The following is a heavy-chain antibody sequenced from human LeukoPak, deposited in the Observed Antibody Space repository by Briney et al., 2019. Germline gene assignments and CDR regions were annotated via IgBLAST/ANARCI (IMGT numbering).Heavy chain of an antibody. CDR1: GYSISSGYY. Sequence: SGTLSLTCAVSGYSISSGYYWGWIRQPPGKGLEWIGSIYHSGSTYYNPSLKSRVTISVDTSKNQFSLKLSSVTAADTAVYYCARETRWLQNNDAFDIWGQGTMVTVSS. CDR3: ARETRWLQNNDAFDI. J-gene: IGHJ3*02. D-gene: IGHD5-24*01. CDR2: IYHSGST. V-gene: IGHV4-38-2*02.